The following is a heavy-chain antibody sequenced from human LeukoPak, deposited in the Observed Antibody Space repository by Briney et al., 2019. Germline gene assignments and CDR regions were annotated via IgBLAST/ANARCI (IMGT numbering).Heavy chain of an antibody. CDR1: GGSISSYY. V-gene: IGHV4-59*01. Sequence: PSETLSLTCTVSGGSISSYYWSWIRQPPGKGLEWIGYIYYSGSTNYNPSLKSRVTISVDTSKNQFSLKLSSVTAADTAVYYCAKDGFGDPGGYYYGMDVWGQGTTVTVSS. J-gene: IGHJ6*02. CDR3: AKDGFGDPGGYYYGMDV. D-gene: IGHD3-10*01. CDR2: IYYSGST.